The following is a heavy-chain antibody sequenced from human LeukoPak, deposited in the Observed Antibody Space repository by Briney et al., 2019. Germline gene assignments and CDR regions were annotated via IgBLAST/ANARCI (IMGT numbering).Heavy chain of an antibody. CDR2: IYYSGST. D-gene: IGHD6-6*01. CDR3: ARIRSIAAPGFDH. CDR1: GGSISSYY. J-gene: IGHJ4*02. Sequence: SETLSLTCTVSGGSISSYYWSWIRQPPGKGLEWIWYIYYSGSTNYNPSLKSRVTISVDTSKNQFSLKLSSVPAADTAVYYCARIRSIAAPGFDHWGQGTLLTVSS. V-gene: IGHV4-59*01.